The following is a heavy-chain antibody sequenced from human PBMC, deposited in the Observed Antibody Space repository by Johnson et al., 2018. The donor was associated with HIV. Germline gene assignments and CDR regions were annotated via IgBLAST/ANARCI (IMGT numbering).Heavy chain of an antibody. CDR2: INWNGGST. CDR3: ARDRRARLPLYAFDI. J-gene: IGHJ3*02. Sequence: MMLVESGGGVVQPGRSLRLSCAASGFTFSSYGMHWVRQAPGKGLEWVSGINWNGGSTGYADSVKGRFTISRENAKNSLYLQMNSLRAGDTAVYYCARDRRARLPLYAFDIWGQGTMVTVSS. D-gene: IGHD6-6*01. CDR1: GFTFSSYG. V-gene: IGHV3-20*04.